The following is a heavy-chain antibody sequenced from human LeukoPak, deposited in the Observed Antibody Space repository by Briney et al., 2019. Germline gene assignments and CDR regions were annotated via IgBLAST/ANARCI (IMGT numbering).Heavy chain of an antibody. V-gene: IGHV4-34*01. Sequence: SETLSLTCAVYGGSFSGYYWSWIRQPPGKGLEWIGEINHSGSTNYNPSLKSRVTISVDTSKNQFSLKLSSVTAADTAVYYCARAHSGSYFKQGRYNWFDPWAREPWSPSPQ. J-gene: IGHJ5*02. CDR2: INHSGST. D-gene: IGHD1-26*01. CDR1: GGSFSGYY. CDR3: ARAHSGSYFKQGRYNWFDP.